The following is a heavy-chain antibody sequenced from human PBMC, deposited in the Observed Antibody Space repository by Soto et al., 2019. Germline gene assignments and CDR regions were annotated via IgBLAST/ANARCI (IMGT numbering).Heavy chain of an antibody. CDR3: ARVGWESSGWLEVYYYYGMDV. D-gene: IGHD6-19*01. Sequence: GGSLRLSCAASGFTFDDYGMSWVRQAPGKGLEWVSGINWNGGSTGYADSVKGRFTISRDNAKNSLYLQMNSLRAEDTALYYCARVGWESSGWLEVYYYYGMDVWGQGTTVTVSS. CDR2: INWNGGST. CDR1: GFTFDDYG. J-gene: IGHJ6*02. V-gene: IGHV3-20*04.